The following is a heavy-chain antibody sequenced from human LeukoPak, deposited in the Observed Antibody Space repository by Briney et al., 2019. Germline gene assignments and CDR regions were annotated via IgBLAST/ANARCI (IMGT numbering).Heavy chain of an antibody. D-gene: IGHD6-19*01. J-gene: IGHJ4*02. V-gene: IGHV4-39*01. CDR2: IYYTGST. CDR3: VKSGGYGLIDY. Sequence: SETLSLPCAVSGASISGSGYYLGWIRQPPGKGLEWIGNIYYTGSTYYNASLQSRVTISIDMSKNQFSLRLSSVTAADTAMYYCVKSGGYGLIDYWGQGTLVTVSS. CDR1: GASISGSGYY.